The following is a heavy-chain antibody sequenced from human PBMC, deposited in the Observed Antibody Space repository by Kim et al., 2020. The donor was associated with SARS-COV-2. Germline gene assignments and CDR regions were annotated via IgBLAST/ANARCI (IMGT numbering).Heavy chain of an antibody. V-gene: IGHV4-59*01. D-gene: IGHD3-22*01. J-gene: IGHJ3*02. CDR2: IYYSGST. CDR3: ARDYYDSSGYQFDAFDI. Sequence: SETLSLTCTVSGGSISSYYWSWIRQPPGKGLEWIGYIYYSGSTNYNPSLKSRVTISVDTSKNQFSLKLSSVTAADTAVYYCARDYYDSSGYQFDAFDIWGQGSMVTVSS. CDR1: GGSISSYY.